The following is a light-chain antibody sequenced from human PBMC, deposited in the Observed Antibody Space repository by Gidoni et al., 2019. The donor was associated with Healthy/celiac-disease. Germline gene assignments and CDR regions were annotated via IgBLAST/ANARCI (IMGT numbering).Light chain of an antibody. CDR3: QQYASIT. J-gene: IGKJ5*01. CDR2: GAS. CDR1: QSVSSSY. V-gene: IGKV3-20*01. Sequence: EIVLTQSPGTLSLSPGERATLSCRASQSVSSSYLAWYQQKPGQAPRLLIYGASSRATGIPDRFSGSGSGTDFTLTISRREPEDFAVYYCQQYASITFGQGTRLEIK.